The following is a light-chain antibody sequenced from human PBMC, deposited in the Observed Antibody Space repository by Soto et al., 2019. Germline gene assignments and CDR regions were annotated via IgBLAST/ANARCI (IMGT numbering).Light chain of an antibody. CDR3: AAWDDRVNGVV. CDR1: SSNIGTYT. Sequence: QSVLTQPPSVSGTLGQCITLSCSGSSSNIGTYTLNWYQHLPGAAPNLLFSTYGQRYSGVADLFSGSKSGTSASLAISGLHSEDEADYYCAAWDDRVNGVVFGGGTKLTVL. CDR2: TYG. J-gene: IGLJ2*01. V-gene: IGLV1-44*01.